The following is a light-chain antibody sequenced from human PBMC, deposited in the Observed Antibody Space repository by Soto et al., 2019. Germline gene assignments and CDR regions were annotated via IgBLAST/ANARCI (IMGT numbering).Light chain of an antibody. CDR3: QQGNTLPIT. CDR1: QVVRNH. Sequence: DIQMTQSPSYVSASLGDKVTITCRASQVVRNHSAWYQQKPGKAPVLLIFDASTLQTGVPSRFSGDGSGTDFTLTISLLQPEDFGSYFCQQGNTLPITFGQGTRLDIK. V-gene: IGKV1-12*01. CDR2: DAS. J-gene: IGKJ5*01.